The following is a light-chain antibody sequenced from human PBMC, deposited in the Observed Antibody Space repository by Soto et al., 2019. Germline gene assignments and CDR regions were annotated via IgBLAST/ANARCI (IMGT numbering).Light chain of an antibody. V-gene: IGKV1-39*01. J-gene: IGKJ4*01. CDR3: QQTHSSPLT. CDR2: SAF. CDR1: ETISIY. Sequence: DIQMTQSPSSLSASVGDRITIACRSSETISIYLNWYQQKPGTAPKLLIYSAFSLHSGVPSRFSGGRSGTDFNLTISSLQPEDFGIYYCQQTHSSPLTFGGGTRVEIK.